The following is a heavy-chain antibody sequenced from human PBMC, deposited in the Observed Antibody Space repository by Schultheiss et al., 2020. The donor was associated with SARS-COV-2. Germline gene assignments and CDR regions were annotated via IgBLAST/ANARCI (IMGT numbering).Heavy chain of an antibody. CDR1: GGSISSGDYY. Sequence: SQTLSLTCTVSGGSISSGDYYWRWIRQPPGKGLESIGKIHHSGSTYYNPSLKSRVTISVDTSKNQFSLKLSSVTAADTAVYYCARGFSSTSANYYYYGMDVWGQGTTVTVSS. CDR3: ARGFSSTSANYYYYGMDV. D-gene: IGHD2-2*01. CDR2: IHHSGST. J-gene: IGHJ6*02. V-gene: IGHV4-30-4*01.